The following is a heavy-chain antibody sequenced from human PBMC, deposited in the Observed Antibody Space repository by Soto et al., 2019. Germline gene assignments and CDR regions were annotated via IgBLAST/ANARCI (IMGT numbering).Heavy chain of an antibody. D-gene: IGHD2-2*01. Sequence: EVQLVESGGGLVKPGGSLRLSCAASGFTFSNAWMSWVRQAPGKGLEWVGRIKSKTDGGTTDYAAPVKGRFTISRDDSKNTLYLQMNSLKTDDTAVYYCTTDFHYCSSTSCYATHFDYWGQGTLVTVSS. V-gene: IGHV3-15*01. CDR2: IKSKTDGGTT. CDR1: GFTFSNAW. CDR3: TTDFHYCSSTSCYATHFDY. J-gene: IGHJ4*02.